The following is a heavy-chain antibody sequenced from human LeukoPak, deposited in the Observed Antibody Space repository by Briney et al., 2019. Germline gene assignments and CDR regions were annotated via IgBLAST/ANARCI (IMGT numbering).Heavy chain of an antibody. CDR1: GFTFSNYY. Sequence: GGSLRLSCAASGFTFSNYYMHWVRQAPGKGLVWVSRANTDGSSTTNADSVKGRFTISRDNAKNTLYLQMNSLRVEDTAVYYCARGHRIYGFDYWGQGALVTVSS. CDR2: ANTDGSST. V-gene: IGHV3-74*01. J-gene: IGHJ4*02. D-gene: IGHD4-17*01. CDR3: ARGHRIYGFDY.